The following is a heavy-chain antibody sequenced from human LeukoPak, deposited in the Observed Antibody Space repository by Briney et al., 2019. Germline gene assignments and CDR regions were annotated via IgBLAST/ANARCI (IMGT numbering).Heavy chain of an antibody. CDR3: ARGGDSSGYTAPFFDY. J-gene: IGHJ4*02. D-gene: IGHD3-22*01. V-gene: IGHV3-53*01. CDR1: GFTVSSNY. Sequence: GGSLRLSCAASGFTVSSNYMSWVRQAPGKGLEWVSVIYSGGSTYYVDSVKGRFTISRDNSKDTLYLQMNSLRAEDTAVYYCARGGDSSGYTAPFFDYWGQGTLVTVSS. CDR2: IYSGGST.